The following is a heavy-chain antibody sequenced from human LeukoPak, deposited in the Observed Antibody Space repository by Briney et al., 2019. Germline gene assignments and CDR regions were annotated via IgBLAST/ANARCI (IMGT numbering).Heavy chain of an antibody. CDR2: IHYSGYT. CDR1: GDSIRRYC. Sequence: PSETLSLTCSVSGDSIRRYCWSWIRQSPGKGLEWIGHIHYSGYTHKNPSLRSRVSISLDTSKNQFSLKLTSVTAADTAVYYCARGAEMATVDVLPDAFDIWGQGTMVTVSS. V-gene: IGHV4-59*01. D-gene: IGHD5-24*01. CDR3: ARGAEMATVDVLPDAFDI. J-gene: IGHJ3*02.